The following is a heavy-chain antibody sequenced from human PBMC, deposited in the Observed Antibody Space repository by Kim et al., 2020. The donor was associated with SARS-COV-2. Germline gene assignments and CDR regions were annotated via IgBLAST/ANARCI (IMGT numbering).Heavy chain of an antibody. CDR1: GDSISRGGYY. D-gene: IGHD4-17*01. CDR3: TRGAVTTAQS. CDR2: IYYTGST. V-gene: IGHV4-31*03. Sequence: SETLSLTCSVSGDSISRGGYYWGWIRQHPGKGLEWIGYIYYTGSTYYNPSLESRLSISIDTSNNQVSLRLTSVTAADTALYFCTRGAVTTAQSWGQGTLVTVSS. J-gene: IGHJ4*02.